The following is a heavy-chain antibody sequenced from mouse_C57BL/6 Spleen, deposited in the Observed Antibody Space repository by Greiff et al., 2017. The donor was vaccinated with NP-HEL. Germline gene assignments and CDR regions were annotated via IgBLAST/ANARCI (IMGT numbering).Heavy chain of an antibody. V-gene: IGHV5-6*01. J-gene: IGHJ1*03. CDR2: ISSGGSYT. D-gene: IGHD2-4*01. CDR1: GFTFSSYG. CDR3: ASYYDYDGYFDV. Sequence: EVHLVESGGDLVKPGGSLKLSCAASGFTFSSYGMSWVRQTPDKRLEWVATISSGGSYTYYPDSVKGRFTISRDNAKNTLYLQMSSLKSEDTAMYYCASYYDYDGYFDVWGTGTTVTVSS.